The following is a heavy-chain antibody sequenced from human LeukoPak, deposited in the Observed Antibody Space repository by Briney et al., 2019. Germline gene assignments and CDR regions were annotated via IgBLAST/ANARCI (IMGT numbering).Heavy chain of an antibody. Sequence: GGSLRLSCAASGFTFSSYAMSWVRQAPGKGLEWVSAISGSGGSTYYADSVKDRFTISRDNSRNTLYLQMNSLRAEDTAVYYCAKDYDFWSGYSIAHYWGQGTLVTVSS. CDR3: AKDYDFWSGYSIAHY. J-gene: IGHJ4*02. D-gene: IGHD3-3*01. V-gene: IGHV3-23*01. CDR2: ISGSGGST. CDR1: GFTFSSYA.